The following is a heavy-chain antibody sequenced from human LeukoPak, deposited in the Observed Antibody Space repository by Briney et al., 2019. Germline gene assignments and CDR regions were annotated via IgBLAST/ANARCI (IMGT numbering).Heavy chain of an antibody. V-gene: IGHV3-23*01. J-gene: IGHJ5*02. CDR3: AKDYRYAIAAPGGQYNWFDR. D-gene: IGHD6-13*01. CDR2: ISGSGGST. Sequence: GGSLRLSCAASGFTFSSYAMSWVRQAPRKGLEWVTAISGSGGSTDYADSVKGRFTISRDDSKSTLYLQMNSLRVEDTAVYYCAKDYRYAIAAPGGQYNWFDRWGQGTRVTVSS. CDR1: GFTFSSYA.